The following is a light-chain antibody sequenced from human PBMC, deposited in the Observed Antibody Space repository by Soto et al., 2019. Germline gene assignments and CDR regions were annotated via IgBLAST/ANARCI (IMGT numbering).Light chain of an antibody. CDR2: EVS. CDR3: SSYTGSYYG. CDR1: GSDVGGYNY. J-gene: IGLJ1*01. Sequence: QSALTQPPSASGSPGKSVTISCTGTGSDVGGYNYVSWYQQHPGKAPKLMIYEVSKRPSGVPDCFSGSKSGNTASLTVSGLQAEDEANYDCSSYTGSYYGFGTGTQLTVL. V-gene: IGLV2-8*01.